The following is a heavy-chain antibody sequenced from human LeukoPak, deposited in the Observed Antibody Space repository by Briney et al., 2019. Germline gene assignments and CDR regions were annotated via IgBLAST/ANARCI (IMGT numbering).Heavy chain of an antibody. V-gene: IGHV3-30*18. CDR3: AKDGSGYHDY. CDR1: GFTFSSYG. J-gene: IGHJ4*02. D-gene: IGHD5-12*01. Sequence: GRSLRHSCAASGFTFSSYGMHWVRQAPGKGLEWVAVISYDGSNKYYADSVKGRFTISRDNSKNTLYLQMNSLRAEDTAVYYCAKDGSGYHDYWGQGTLVTVSS. CDR2: ISYDGSNK.